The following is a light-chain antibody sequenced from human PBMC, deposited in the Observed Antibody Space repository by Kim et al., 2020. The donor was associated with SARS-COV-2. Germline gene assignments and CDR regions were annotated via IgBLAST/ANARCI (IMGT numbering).Light chain of an antibody. CDR3: ATWDDSLNAVV. CDR1: TSNIGTNF. Sequence: QSVLTQPPSVSAAPRQKVTISCSGSTSNIGTNFVSWYQHLPGTAPKLVIYDNNQRPSGIPDRLSGSRSGTSATLAITGLQTGDEADYDCATWDDSLNAVVFGGGTQLTVL. J-gene: IGLJ2*01. CDR2: DNN. V-gene: IGLV1-51*01.